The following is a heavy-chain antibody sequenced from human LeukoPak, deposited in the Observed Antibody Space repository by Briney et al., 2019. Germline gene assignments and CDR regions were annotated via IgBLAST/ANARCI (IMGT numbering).Heavy chain of an antibody. V-gene: IGHV3-53*01. J-gene: IGHJ4*02. D-gene: IGHD5-24*01. CDR1: GFTFSSYA. Sequence: GGSLRLSCAASGFTFSSYAMSWVRQAPGKGLEWVSVIYSGGSTYYADSVKGRFTISRDNSKNTLYLQMNSLRAEDTAVYYCARGAGYNYPYYFDYWGQGTLVTVSS. CDR2: IYSGGST. CDR3: ARGAGYNYPYYFDY.